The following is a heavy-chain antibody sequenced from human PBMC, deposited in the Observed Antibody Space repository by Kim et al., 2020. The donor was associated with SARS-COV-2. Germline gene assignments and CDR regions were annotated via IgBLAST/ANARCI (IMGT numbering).Heavy chain of an antibody. D-gene: IGHD6-19*01. Sequence: TDPVKGRFTICRDNSKNTLYLEMNGLRAEGKAVYYCARRQRIAVEGFDYWGQGTPVTVSS. V-gene: IGHV3-74*01. CDR3: ARRQRIAVEGFDY. J-gene: IGHJ4*02.